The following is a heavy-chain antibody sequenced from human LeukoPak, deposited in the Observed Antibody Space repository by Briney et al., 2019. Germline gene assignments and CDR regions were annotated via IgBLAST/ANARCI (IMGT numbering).Heavy chain of an antibody. CDR2: INPNSGGT. V-gene: IGHV1-2*02. Sequence: ASVTVSCKASGYTFTGYYMHWVRQAPGQGLERMGWINPNSGGTNYAQKFQGRVTMTRDTSISTAYMELSRLRSDDTAVYYCARDLPYYGSGSYIDAFDIWGQGTMVTVSS. J-gene: IGHJ3*02. CDR3: ARDLPYYGSGSYIDAFDI. CDR1: GYTFTGYY. D-gene: IGHD3-10*01.